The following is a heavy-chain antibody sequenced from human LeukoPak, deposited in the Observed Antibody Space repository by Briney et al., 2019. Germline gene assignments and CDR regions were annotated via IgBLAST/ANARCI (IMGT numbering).Heavy chain of an antibody. D-gene: IGHD5-18*01. V-gene: IGHV1-2*06. CDR1: GYTFTGYY. CDR2: INPNSGGT. J-gene: IGHJ4*02. Sequence: ASVKVSCKASGYTFTGYYMHWMRQAPGQGLEWMGRINPNSGGTNYAQKFQGRVTMTRDTSISTAYMELSRLRSDDTAVYYCARESYGLSLNYWGQGTLVTVSS. CDR3: ARESYGLSLNY.